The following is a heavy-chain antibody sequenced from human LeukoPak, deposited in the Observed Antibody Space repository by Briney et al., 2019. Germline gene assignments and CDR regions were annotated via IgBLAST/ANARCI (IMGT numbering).Heavy chain of an antibody. CDR3: ARVFSGYDPWGDF. CDR1: GFTFSDYY. D-gene: IGHD5-12*01. V-gene: IGHV3-11*04. Sequence: PGGSLRLSCAASGFTFSDYYMSWIRQAPGKGLEWVSYIISSGSTIYYADSLKGGFTIPKDNAKNSLHLQINSHTAEDTAVYYCARVFSGYDPWGDFWGPGTLVTVSS. CDR2: IISSGSTI. J-gene: IGHJ4*02.